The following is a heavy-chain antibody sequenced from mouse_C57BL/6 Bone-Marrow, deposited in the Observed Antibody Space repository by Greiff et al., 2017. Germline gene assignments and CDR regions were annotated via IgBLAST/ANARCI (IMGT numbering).Heavy chain of an antibody. J-gene: IGHJ1*03. CDR3: ARTTTVVATGDWYFDV. CDR2: ILPGSGST. D-gene: IGHD1-1*01. V-gene: IGHV1-9*01. CDR1: GYTFTGYW. Sequence: VHLVESGAELMKPGASVKLSCKATGYTFTGYWIEWVKQRPGHGLEWIGEILPGSGSTNYNEKFKGKATFTADTSSNTAYMQLSSLTTEDSAIYYCARTTTVVATGDWYFDVWGTGTTVTVSS.